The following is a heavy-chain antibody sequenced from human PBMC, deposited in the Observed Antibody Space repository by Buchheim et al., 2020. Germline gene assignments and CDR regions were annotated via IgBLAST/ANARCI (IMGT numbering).Heavy chain of an antibody. D-gene: IGHD6-13*01. CDR1: GFTFSNAW. Sequence: EVQLVESGGGLVKPGGSLRLSCAASGFTFSNAWMSWVRQAPGKGLEWVANIKQDGSEKYYVDSVKGRFTISRDNAKNSLYLQMNSLRAEDTAVYYCARAPDQQLVGNYWGQGTL. CDR3: ARAPDQQLVGNY. J-gene: IGHJ4*02. CDR2: IKQDGSEK. V-gene: IGHV3-7*01.